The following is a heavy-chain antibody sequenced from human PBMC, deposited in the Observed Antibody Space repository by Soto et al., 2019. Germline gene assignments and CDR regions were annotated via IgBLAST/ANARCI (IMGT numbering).Heavy chain of an antibody. Sequence: EVQLLESGGGLVQPGGSLRLSCAASGVTFSSYAMSWVRHAPGKGLEWVSAISGSGVSTYYADSVKGRFTISRDNSKNTLYLQMNSLRAEDTAVYYCAKEGEHSSGWANFDYWGQGTLVTVSS. CDR1: GVTFSSYA. V-gene: IGHV3-23*01. J-gene: IGHJ4*02. CDR2: ISGSGVST. D-gene: IGHD6-19*01. CDR3: AKEGEHSSGWANFDY.